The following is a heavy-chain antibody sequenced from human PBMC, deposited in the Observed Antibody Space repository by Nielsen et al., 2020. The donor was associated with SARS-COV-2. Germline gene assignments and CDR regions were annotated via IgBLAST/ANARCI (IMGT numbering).Heavy chain of an antibody. CDR1: RFTFSSYG. Sequence: GESLKISCAASRFTFSSYGMHWVRQAPGKGLEWVAVISYDGSNKYYADSVKGRFTISRDNSKNTLYLQMNSLRAEDTAVYYCAKQAMVAANYYYYMDVWGKGTTVTVSS. V-gene: IGHV3-30*18. CDR3: AKQAMVAANYYYYMDV. J-gene: IGHJ6*03. D-gene: IGHD2-15*01. CDR2: ISYDGSNK.